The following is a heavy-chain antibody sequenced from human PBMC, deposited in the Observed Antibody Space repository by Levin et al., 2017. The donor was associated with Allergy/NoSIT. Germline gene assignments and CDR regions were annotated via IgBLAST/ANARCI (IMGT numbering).Heavy chain of an antibody. Sequence: ASVKVSCKTSGYTFTSYGLTWVRQAPGQGLEWMGWISGYNGNTNYVQKFQGRVTMTTDTSTSTVYMELSSLTSDDTAVYYCAGGGHYGDYEDYWGQGTLVTVSS. CDR2: ISGYNGNT. J-gene: IGHJ4*02. CDR1: GYTFTSYG. D-gene: IGHD4-17*01. CDR3: AGGGHYGDYEDY. V-gene: IGHV1-18*01.